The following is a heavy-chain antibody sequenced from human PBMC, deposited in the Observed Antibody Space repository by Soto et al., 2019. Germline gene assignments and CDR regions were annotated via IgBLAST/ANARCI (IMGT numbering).Heavy chain of an antibody. CDR2: IRSKANSYAT. CDR3: TIPDESGDY. J-gene: IGHJ4*02. Sequence: EVQLVESGGDLVKPGGSLKLSCAASGFTFSGSSMHWVRQASGKGLEWLGRIRSKANSYATAYAASVTGRFTISRDDSKNTAYLQMNSLRTEDTAVYYCTIPDESGDYWGQGTLVTVSS. V-gene: IGHV3-73*02. CDR1: GFTFSGSS.